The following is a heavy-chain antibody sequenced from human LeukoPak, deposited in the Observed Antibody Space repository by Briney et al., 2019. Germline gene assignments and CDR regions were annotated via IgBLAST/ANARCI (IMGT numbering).Heavy chain of an antibody. V-gene: IGHV1-2*02. D-gene: IGHD3-10*01. CDR3: ARPLRVTMVRGAAFRASSDFDP. J-gene: IGHJ5*02. CDR1: GYTFTSYY. CDR2: INPNSGGT. Sequence: ASVKVSCKASGYTFTSYYMHWARQAPGQGLEWMGWINPNSGGTNYAQKFQGRVTMTRDTSISTAYMELSRLRYDDTAVYYCARPLRVTMVRGAAFRASSDFDPWGQGTLVTVSS.